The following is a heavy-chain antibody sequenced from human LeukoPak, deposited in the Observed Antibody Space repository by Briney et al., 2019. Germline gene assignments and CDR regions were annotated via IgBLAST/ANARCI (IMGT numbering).Heavy chain of an antibody. CDR2: ISASGDNI. J-gene: IGHJ4*02. V-gene: IGHV3-23*01. Sequence: GGSLRLSCAASGFTFSSYSMSWVRQAPGRGLEWVSAISASGDNICYAGSVKGRFTISRDISKNTLYLQMNSLRAEDTAVYFCAKSGYSYGRFDNWGQGTLVTVPP. D-gene: IGHD5-18*01. CDR1: GFTFSSYS. CDR3: AKSGYSYGRFDN.